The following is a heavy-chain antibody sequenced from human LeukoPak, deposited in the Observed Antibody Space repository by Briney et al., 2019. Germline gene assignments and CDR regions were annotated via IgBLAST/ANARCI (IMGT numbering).Heavy chain of an antibody. CDR1: GFTFSDYY. CDR2: ISSSGSTI. D-gene: IGHD3-22*01. V-gene: IGHV3-11*04. J-gene: IGHJ4*02. CDR3: AKGLYYYDSSGYPD. Sequence: GGSLRLSCAASGFTFSDYYMSWIRQAPGKGLEWVSYISSSGSTIYYADSVKGRFTISRDNSKNTLYLQMNSLRVEDTAVYYCAKGLYYYDSSGYPDWGQGTLVTVSS.